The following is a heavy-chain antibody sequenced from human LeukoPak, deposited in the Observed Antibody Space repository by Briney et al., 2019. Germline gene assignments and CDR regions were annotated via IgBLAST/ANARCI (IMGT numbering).Heavy chain of an antibody. CDR1: GFTFSSYS. Sequence: KAGGSLRLSCAASGFTFSSYSMNWVRQAPGKGLEWVSSISSSSSYIYYADSVKGRFTISRDNSKNTLYLQMNSLRAEDTAVYYCARDQGILDLYYYYGMDVWGQGTTVTVSS. CDR2: ISSSSSYI. V-gene: IGHV3-21*01. J-gene: IGHJ6*02. CDR3: ARDQGILDLYYYYGMDV.